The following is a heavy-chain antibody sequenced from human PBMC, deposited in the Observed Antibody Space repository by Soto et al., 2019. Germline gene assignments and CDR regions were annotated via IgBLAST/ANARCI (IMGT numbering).Heavy chain of an antibody. Sequence: SETLSLTCTVSGGSISSGGYYWSWIRQHPGKGLEWIGYIYYSGSTYYNPSLKSRVTISVDTSKNQFSLKLSSVTAADTAVYYCARETTVASDGEDNYYGMDVWGQGTTVTVSS. CDR2: IYYSGST. V-gene: IGHV4-31*03. J-gene: IGHJ6*02. CDR3: ARETTVASDGEDNYYGMDV. CDR1: GGSISSGGYY. D-gene: IGHD4-17*01.